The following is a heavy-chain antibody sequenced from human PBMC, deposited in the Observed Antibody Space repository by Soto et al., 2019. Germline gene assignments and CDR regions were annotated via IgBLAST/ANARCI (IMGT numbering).Heavy chain of an antibody. V-gene: IGHV1-18*01. CDR1: GFTCTTSG. CDR2: ISAYNGNT. D-gene: IGHD2-15*01. CDR3: ARARCSSASCFLPTHLYGLWS. J-gene: IGHJ6*04. Sequence: VSSKAPGFTCTTSGMRRLRESPRQGLDLMGWISAYNGNTNYAQKLQGRVTITTDTSTSTSYMELRSLRYEDTAVYYCARARCSSASCFLPTHLYGLWSWDRGSMGSVSS.